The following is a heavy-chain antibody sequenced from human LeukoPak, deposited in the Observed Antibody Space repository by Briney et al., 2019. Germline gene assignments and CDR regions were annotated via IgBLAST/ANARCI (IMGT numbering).Heavy chain of an antibody. CDR1: GFTFSSYW. CDR2: IKQDGSEK. V-gene: IGHV3-7*01. CDR3: ARSPYYDFWSGYLANYYYGMDV. J-gene: IGHJ6*02. D-gene: IGHD3-3*01. Sequence: GGSLRLSCAASGFTFSSYWMSWVRQAPGKGLEWVANIKQDGSEKYYVDSVKGRFTNSRDNAKNSLYLQMNSLRAEDTAVYYCARSPYYDFWSGYLANYYYGMDVWGQGTTVTVSS.